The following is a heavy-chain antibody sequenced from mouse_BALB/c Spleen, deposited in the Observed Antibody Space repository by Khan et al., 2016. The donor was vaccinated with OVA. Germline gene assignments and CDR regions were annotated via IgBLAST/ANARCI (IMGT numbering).Heavy chain of an antibody. CDR2: ISYSGNT. J-gene: IGHJ3*01. V-gene: IGHV3-2*02. D-gene: IGHD2-4*01. CDR1: GYSITSEFA. Sequence: EVKLEESGPGLVKPSQSLSLTCTVTGYSITSEFAWNWIRQFPGNKLEWMGYISYSGNTRYNPSLKSLISITRDTSRNQSFLQLNSVTTEDTATYYCARKDYYDYDPFPYWGQGTLVTVSA. CDR3: ARKDYYDYDPFPY.